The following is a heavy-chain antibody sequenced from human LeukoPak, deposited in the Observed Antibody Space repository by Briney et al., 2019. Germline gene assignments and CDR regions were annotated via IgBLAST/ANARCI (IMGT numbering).Heavy chain of an antibody. D-gene: IGHD4-11*01. V-gene: IGHV4-39*01. CDR1: GGSISSSSYY. CDR2: IYYSGST. CDR3: ARHLFSNYDYYYYMDA. Sequence: SETLSLTCTVSGGSISSSSYYWGWIRQPPGKGLEWIGSIYYSGSTYYNPSLKSRVTISVDTSKNQFSLKLSSVTAADTAVYYCARHLFSNYDYYYYMDAWGKGTTVTVSS. J-gene: IGHJ6*03.